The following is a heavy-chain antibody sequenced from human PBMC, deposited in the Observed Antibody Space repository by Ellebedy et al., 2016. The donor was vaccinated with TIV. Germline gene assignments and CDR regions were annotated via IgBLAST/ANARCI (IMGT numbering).Heavy chain of an antibody. CDR2: MSFDGGIK. Sequence: GGSLRLSXAASGFTFSDFAMHWVRQAPGKGLEWVAVMSFDGGIKYHADSVQGRFTIARDNSRNTLYLQMNSLRDEDTAVYYCARGSGSGVAGGVGWFNPWGQGTLVTVSS. J-gene: IGHJ5*02. CDR1: GFTFSDFA. D-gene: IGHD6-19*01. CDR3: ARGSGSGVAGGVGWFNP. V-gene: IGHV3-30-3*01.